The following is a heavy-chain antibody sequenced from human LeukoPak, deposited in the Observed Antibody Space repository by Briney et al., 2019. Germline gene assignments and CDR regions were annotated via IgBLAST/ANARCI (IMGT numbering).Heavy chain of an antibody. CDR2: IYYSGST. V-gene: IGHV4-59*01. D-gene: IGHD4-17*01. CDR3: AREGGHSGDYNLGY. CDR1: GGSISSYY. J-gene: IGHJ4*02. Sequence: PSETLSLTCTVSGGSISSYYWSWIRQPPGKGLEWIGYIYYSGSTKYNPSLKSRVTISVDTSKNQFSLNLSSVTAADTAVYYCAREGGHSGDYNLGYWGQGTLVTVPS.